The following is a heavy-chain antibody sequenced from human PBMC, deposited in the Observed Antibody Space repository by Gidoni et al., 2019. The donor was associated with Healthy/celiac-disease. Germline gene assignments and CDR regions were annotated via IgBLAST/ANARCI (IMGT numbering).Heavy chain of an antibody. J-gene: IGHJ5*02. Sequence: EVQLVQSGAEVKKPGESLKISCKGSGYSFTSYWIGWVRQMPGKGLGWMGIIYPGDSDTSYSPSFQGQVTISADKSISTAYLQWSSLKASDTAMYYCARRPGYYYDSGPSWFDPWGQGTLVTVSS. D-gene: IGHD3-22*01. V-gene: IGHV5-51*01. CDR3: ARRPGYYYDSGPSWFDP. CDR1: GYSFTSYW. CDR2: IYPGDSDT.